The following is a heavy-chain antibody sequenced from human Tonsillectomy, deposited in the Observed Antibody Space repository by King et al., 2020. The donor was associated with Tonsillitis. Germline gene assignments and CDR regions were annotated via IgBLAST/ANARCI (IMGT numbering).Heavy chain of an antibody. J-gene: IGHJ4*02. CDR1: GFTFNYYA. Sequence: VQLVGSGGAVVQPGRSLRLSCAASGFTFNYYAIHCVRQAPGKGLEWGSVISYDGSNKYFADSVKGRFNISRDNSRNMLSLQMNSLRNEDTAVYYCARGPRTVTTSLDYWGQGTLVTVSS. CDR2: ISYDGSNK. CDR3: ARGPRTVTTSLDY. V-gene: IGHV3-30-3*01. D-gene: IGHD4-17*01.